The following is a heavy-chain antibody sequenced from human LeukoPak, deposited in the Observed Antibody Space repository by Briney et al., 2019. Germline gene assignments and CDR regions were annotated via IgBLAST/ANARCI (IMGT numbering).Heavy chain of an antibody. J-gene: IGHJ4*02. CDR1: GFTFSSYG. D-gene: IGHD2-21*02. Sequence: GGSLRLSCAASGFTFSSYGMHWVRQAPGKGLEWVAVISYDGSNKYYADSVKGRFTISRDNSKNTLYLQMNSLRAEDTAVYYCAKDHIVVVTAILDYWGQGTLVTVSS. CDR3: AKDHIVVVTAILDY. CDR2: ISYDGSNK. V-gene: IGHV3-30*18.